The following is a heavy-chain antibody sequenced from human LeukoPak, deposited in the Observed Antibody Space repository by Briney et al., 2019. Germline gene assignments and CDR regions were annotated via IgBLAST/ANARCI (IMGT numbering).Heavy chain of an antibody. CDR2: ISGSGGST. J-gene: IGHJ3*02. CDR3: AKVSSWFGESMGTTDAFDI. Sequence: QSGGSLRLSCAASGFTFSSYAMSWVRQAPGKGLEWVSAISGSGGSTYYADSVKGRFTISRDNSKNTLYVQMTSLRAEDTAVYHCAKVSSWFGESMGTTDAFDIWGQGTMVTVSS. D-gene: IGHD3-10*01. CDR1: GFTFSSYA. V-gene: IGHV3-23*01.